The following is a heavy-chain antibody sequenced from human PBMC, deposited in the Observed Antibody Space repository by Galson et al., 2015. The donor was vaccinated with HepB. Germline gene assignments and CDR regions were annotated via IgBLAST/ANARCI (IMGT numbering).Heavy chain of an antibody. CDR1: GFTFSSHG. CDR3: AREMDSTVGRTFDL. CDR2: IWYDGNNR. J-gene: IGHJ3*01. D-gene: IGHD5-18*01. V-gene: IGHV3-33*08. Sequence: SLRLSCAASGFTFSSHGMHWVRQAPGKGPEWVAVIWYDGNNRDYADSVKGRFSISRDNSRNTFYLQMNSLRAEDTAVYYCAREMDSTVGRTFDLWGHGTMVTVSS.